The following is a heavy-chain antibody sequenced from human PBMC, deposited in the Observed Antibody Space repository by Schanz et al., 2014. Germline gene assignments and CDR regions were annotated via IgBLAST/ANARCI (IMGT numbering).Heavy chain of an antibody. V-gene: IGHV3-23*04. Sequence: EVQLVESGGGLVQPGGSLRLSCAASGFSFSSYAMGWVRQARGKGLEWVSSISSGGGSTYYADSVRGRFTISRDNSKNTLYLQMNSLRAEDTAVYYCANNWNLDYWGQGTLVTVSS. J-gene: IGHJ4*02. D-gene: IGHD1-20*01. CDR1: GFSFSSYA. CDR3: ANNWNLDY. CDR2: ISSGGGST.